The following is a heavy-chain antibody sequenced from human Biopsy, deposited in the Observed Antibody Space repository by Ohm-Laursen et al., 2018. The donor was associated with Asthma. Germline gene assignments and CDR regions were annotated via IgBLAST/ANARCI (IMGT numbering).Heavy chain of an antibody. V-gene: IGHV1-18*01. Sequence: SVKVSCKASGYTFNSAGITWVRQAPGQGLGWMGWISVYNGNTKVAQKLQDRVTMVTDTSTSTAYMELRSLRSDDTAVYFCARAVDYSHYYGIDVWGQGTTVTVS. D-gene: IGHD3-10*01. J-gene: IGHJ6*02. CDR2: ISVYNGNT. CDR1: GYTFNSAG. CDR3: ARAVDYSHYYGIDV.